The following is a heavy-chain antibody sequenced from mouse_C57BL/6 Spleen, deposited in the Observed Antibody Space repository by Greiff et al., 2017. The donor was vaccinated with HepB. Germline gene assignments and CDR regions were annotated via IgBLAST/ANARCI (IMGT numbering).Heavy chain of an antibody. V-gene: IGHV14-4*01. CDR1: GFNIKDDY. D-gene: IGHD1-1*01. CDR2: IDPENGDT. CDR3: TPGVTTVVPFAY. Sequence: EVQLQQSGAELVRPGASVKLSCTASGFNIKDDYMHWVKQRPEQGLEWIGWIDPENGDTESASKFQGKATITADTSSNTAYLQLRSLTSEDTAVYCCTPGVTTVVPFAYWGHGTLVTVSA. J-gene: IGHJ3*01.